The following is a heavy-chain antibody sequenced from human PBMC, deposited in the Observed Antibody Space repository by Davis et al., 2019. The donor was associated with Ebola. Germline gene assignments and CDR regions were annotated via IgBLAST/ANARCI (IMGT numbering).Heavy chain of an antibody. CDR2: ISSSGSTI. V-gene: IGHV3-11*01. CDR3: ARVLRGYSYGSYYYYGMDV. CDR1: GFTFSDYY. Sequence: GESLKISCAASGFTFSDYYMSWIRQAPGKGLEWVSYISSSGSTIYYADSVKGRFTISRDNAKNSLYLQMNSLRAEDTAVYYCARVLRGYSYGSYYYYGMDVWGKGTTVTVSS. D-gene: IGHD5-18*01. J-gene: IGHJ6*04.